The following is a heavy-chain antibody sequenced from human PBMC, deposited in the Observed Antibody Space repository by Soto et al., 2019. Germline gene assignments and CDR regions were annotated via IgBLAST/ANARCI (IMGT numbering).Heavy chain of an antibody. V-gene: IGHV4-59*01. CDR1: GGSISSYY. Sequence: QVQLQESGPGLVKPSETLSLTCPVSGGSISSYYWSWIRQPPGKGLEWIGYIYHSGSTNYNSSLKCRVTISVDTAKNQFPLRLSSVTAADTAVYYCAREGTTVDSYYYYGLDVWGQGTTVTVSS. CDR3: AREGTTVDSYYYYGLDV. CDR2: IYHSGST. J-gene: IGHJ6*02. D-gene: IGHD1-1*01.